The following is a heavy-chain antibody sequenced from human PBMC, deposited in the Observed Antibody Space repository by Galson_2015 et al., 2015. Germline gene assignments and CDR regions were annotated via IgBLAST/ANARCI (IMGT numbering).Heavy chain of an antibody. CDR1: GYSFTSNW. D-gene: IGHD2-2*01. Sequence: QSGAEVKKAGESLKISCKASGYSFTSNWIGWVRQRPGRGLEWMGMIFPGDSDARYTPSFQGQVTMSADKSISAAYRQWTSLRASDTAMYYCARLSTRGFNIWGQGTMVTVSS. J-gene: IGHJ3*02. CDR3: ARLSTRGFNI. V-gene: IGHV5-51*01. CDR2: IFPGDSDA.